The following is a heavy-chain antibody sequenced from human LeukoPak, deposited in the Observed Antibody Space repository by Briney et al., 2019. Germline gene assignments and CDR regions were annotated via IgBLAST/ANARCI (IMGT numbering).Heavy chain of an antibody. J-gene: IGHJ6*03. Sequence: ASVKVSCKASGYTFISYYMHWVRQAPGQGLEWMGWINPNSGGTNYAQKFQGRVTMTRDTSISTAYMELSRLRSDDTAVYYCARWLGSDYYYMDVWGKGTTVTISS. D-gene: IGHD3-10*01. CDR1: GYTFISYY. V-gene: IGHV1-2*02. CDR3: ARWLGSDYYYMDV. CDR2: INPNSGGT.